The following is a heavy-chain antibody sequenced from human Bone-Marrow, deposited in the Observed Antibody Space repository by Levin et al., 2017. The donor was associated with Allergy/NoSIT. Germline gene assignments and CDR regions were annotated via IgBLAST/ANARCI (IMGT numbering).Heavy chain of an antibody. Sequence: PGGSLRLSCAASGFTFSSYGMHWVRQAPGKGLEWVAVISYDGSNKYYADSVKGRFTISRDNSKNTLYLQMNSLRAEDTAVYYCAKNFPPYYDSTLTVDYWGQGTLVTVSS. CDR3: AKNFPPYYDSTLTVDY. V-gene: IGHV3-30*18. D-gene: IGHD3-22*01. CDR1: GFTFSSYG. CDR2: ISYDGSNK. J-gene: IGHJ4*02.